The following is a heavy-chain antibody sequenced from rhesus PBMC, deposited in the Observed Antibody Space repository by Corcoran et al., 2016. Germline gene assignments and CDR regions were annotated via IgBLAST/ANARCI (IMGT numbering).Heavy chain of an antibody. CDR2: IDGNSANT. V-gene: IGHV4-73*01. D-gene: IGHD1-26*01. CDR1: GGSISGHY. J-gene: IGHJ5-2*02. Sequence: QVKLQQWGEGLVKPSETLSLTCAVYGGSISGHYWSWTRQPPGEGLGWIGNIDGNSANTNYNPSLKNRVTISKDTSKNQFSLKLSSVTAADTAVYYCARRGANWNYRGVSLDVWGRGVLVTVSS. CDR3: ARRGANWNYRGVSLDV.